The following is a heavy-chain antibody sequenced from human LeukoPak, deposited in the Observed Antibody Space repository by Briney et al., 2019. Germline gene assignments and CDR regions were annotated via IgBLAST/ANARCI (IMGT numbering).Heavy chain of an antibody. Sequence: ASVKVSCKASGYTFTGYYMHWVRQAPGQGLEWMGWINPNSGGTNYAQKFQGRVTMTRDTSISTAYMELSRLRSDDTAVYYCARERFDFSRLGIADYWGQGTLVTVSS. CDR3: ARERFDFSRLGIADY. V-gene: IGHV1-2*02. J-gene: IGHJ4*02. CDR2: INPNSGGT. CDR1: GYTFTGYY. D-gene: IGHD7-27*01.